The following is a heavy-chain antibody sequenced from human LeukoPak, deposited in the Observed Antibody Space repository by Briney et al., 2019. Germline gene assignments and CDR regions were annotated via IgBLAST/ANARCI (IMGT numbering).Heavy chain of an antibody. J-gene: IGHJ4*02. CDR2: IYYSGST. V-gene: IGHV4-30-4*01. Sequence: SETLSLTCTVSGGSISSGDYYWSWIRQPPGKGLEWIGYIYYSGSTYYNPSLKSRVTISVDTSTNQFSLKLSSVTAANTAVYYCARDRTTVTTRYFDYWGQGTLVTVSS. CDR1: GGSISSGDYY. CDR3: ARDRTTVTTRYFDY. D-gene: IGHD4-17*01.